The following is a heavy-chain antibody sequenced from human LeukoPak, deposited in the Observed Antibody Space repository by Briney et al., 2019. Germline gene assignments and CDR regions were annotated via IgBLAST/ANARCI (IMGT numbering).Heavy chain of an antibody. V-gene: IGHV1-69*13. CDR1: GGTFSSYA. D-gene: IGHD6-19*01. J-gene: IGHJ6*02. CDR3: ASPAVAGNPYYYYYGMDV. Sequence: GASVKVSCKASGGTFSSYAISWVRQAPGQGLEWMGGIIPIFGTANYAQKFQGRVTITADESTSTAYVELSSLRSEDTAVYYCASPAVAGNPYYYYYGMDVWGQGTTVTVSS. CDR2: IIPIFGTA.